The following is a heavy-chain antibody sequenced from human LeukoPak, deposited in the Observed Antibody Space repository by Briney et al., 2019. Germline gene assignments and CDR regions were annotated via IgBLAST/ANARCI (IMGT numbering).Heavy chain of an antibody. CDR2: INPNSGGT. D-gene: IGHD6-13*01. CDR3: ARVSWDDSSSWYFDY. Sequence: GASVNVSCKASGYTFTGYYMHWVRQAPGHGLEWMGWINPNSGGTNYAQKFQGRVTMTRDTSISTAYMELSRLRSDDTAVYYCARVSWDDSSSWYFDYWGQGTLVTVSS. J-gene: IGHJ4*02. V-gene: IGHV1-2*02. CDR1: GYTFTGYY.